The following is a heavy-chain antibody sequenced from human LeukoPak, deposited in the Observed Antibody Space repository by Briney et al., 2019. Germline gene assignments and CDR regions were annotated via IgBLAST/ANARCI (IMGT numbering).Heavy chain of an antibody. D-gene: IGHD6-6*01. CDR2: IYYSGST. Sequence: SETLSLTCTVSGGSISSSSYYWGWIRQPPGKGLEWIGSIYYSGSTYYNPSLKSRVTISVDTSKNQFSLKLSSVTAADMAVYYCAREVAARPYIDYWGQGTLVTVSS. V-gene: IGHV4-39*07. J-gene: IGHJ4*02. CDR1: GGSISSSSYY. CDR3: AREVAARPYIDY.